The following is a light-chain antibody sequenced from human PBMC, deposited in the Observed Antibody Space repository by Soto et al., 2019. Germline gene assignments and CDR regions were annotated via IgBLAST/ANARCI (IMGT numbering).Light chain of an antibody. J-gene: IGLJ3*02. CDR2: EVS. Sequence: QSALTQPASVSGSPGQSITISCTGTSRDVGLYNLVSWYQQLPGKAPKLIIYEVSERPSGISDRFSGSKSGNTASLTISGIQDGDEADYYCCSYVGSSILMFGGGTKVTVL. CDR1: SRDVGLYNL. CDR3: CSYVGSSILM. V-gene: IGLV2-23*02.